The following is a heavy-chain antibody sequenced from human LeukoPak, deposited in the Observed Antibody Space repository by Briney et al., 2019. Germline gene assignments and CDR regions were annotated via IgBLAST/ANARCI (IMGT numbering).Heavy chain of an antibody. D-gene: IGHD3-22*01. CDR2: INHSGST. Sequence: SETLSLTCAVYGGSFSGYYWSWIRQPPGKGLEWIGEINHSGSTNYNPSLKSRVTISVDTSKNQFSLKLSSVTAADTAVYYCARVRRSSGYSNYGMDVWGQGTTVTVSS. V-gene: IGHV4-34*01. J-gene: IGHJ6*02. CDR1: GGSFSGYY. CDR3: ARVRRSSGYSNYGMDV.